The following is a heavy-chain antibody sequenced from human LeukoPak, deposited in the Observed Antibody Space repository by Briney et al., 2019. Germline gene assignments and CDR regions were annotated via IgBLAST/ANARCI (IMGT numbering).Heavy chain of an antibody. CDR2: IYQSGST. J-gene: IGHJ6*03. CDR3: ARVAYYYYMDV. CDR1: GDSISSGGYY. V-gene: IGHV4-30-2*01. Sequence: SQTLPLTCTVSGDSISSGGYYWSWIRQPPGKGLEWIGYIYQSGSTYYSPSLKSRVTISVDRSKNQFSLRLSFVTAADTAVYYCARVAYYYYMDVWGKGTTVTVSS.